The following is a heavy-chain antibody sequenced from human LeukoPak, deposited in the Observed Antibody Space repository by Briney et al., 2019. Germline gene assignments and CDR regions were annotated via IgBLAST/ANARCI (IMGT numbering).Heavy chain of an antibody. CDR2: IFYSGST. V-gene: IGHV4-59*08. CDR1: GGSISSYY. J-gene: IGHJ4*02. Sequence: KTSETLSLTCTVSGGSISSYYWSWIRQPPGKGLEWIGYIFYSGSTNYNPSLKSRVTISVDTSKNQVSLKLRSMTAADTAVYYCAGTNPSFDYWRQRTLVTVSS. CDR3: AGTNPSFDY.